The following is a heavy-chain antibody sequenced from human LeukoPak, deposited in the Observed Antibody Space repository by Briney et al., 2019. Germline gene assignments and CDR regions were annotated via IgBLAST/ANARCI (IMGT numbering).Heavy chain of an antibody. D-gene: IGHD3-22*01. CDR1: GGSISSSSYY. CDR2: IYYSGST. Sequence: SETLSLTCTVSGGSISSSSYYWGWIRQPPGKGLEWIGSIYYSGSTYYNPSLKSRVTISVDTSKNQFSLKLSPVTAADTAVYYCARVYYDSSGHQFDYWGQGTLVTVSS. V-gene: IGHV4-39*07. CDR3: ARVYYDSSGHQFDY. J-gene: IGHJ4*02.